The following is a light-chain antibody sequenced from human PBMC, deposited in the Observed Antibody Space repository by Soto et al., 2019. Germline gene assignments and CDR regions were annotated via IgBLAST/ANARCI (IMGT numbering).Light chain of an antibody. CDR1: QSVSSY. CDR3: QQRSNSLT. J-gene: IGKJ3*01. V-gene: IGKV3-11*01. CDR2: DAS. Sequence: EIVLTQSPATLSLSPGERATLSCRASQSVSSYLAWYQQEPGQAPRLLIYDASNRATGIPARFSGSGSGTDFTLTISSLEPEDFAVYYCQQRSNSLTFGPGTKVDIK.